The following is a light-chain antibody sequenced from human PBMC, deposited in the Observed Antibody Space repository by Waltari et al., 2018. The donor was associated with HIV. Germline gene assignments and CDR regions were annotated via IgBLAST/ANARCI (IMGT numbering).Light chain of an antibody. J-gene: IGLJ2*01. CDR3: QSYDSSTVV. CDR1: SGSIASNY. Sequence: NFMLTQPHSVSESPGKTVTISCTRSSGSIASNYVQWYQQRPGSGPTTVIYEDNQRPSGVPDRFSGSIDSSSNSASLTIAGLKTEDEADDCCQSYDSSTVVFGGGTKLTGL. V-gene: IGLV6-57*04. CDR2: EDN.